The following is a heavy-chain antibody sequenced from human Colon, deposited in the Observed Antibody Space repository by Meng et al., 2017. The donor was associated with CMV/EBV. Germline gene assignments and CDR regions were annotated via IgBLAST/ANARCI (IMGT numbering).Heavy chain of an antibody. V-gene: IGHV4-39*07. J-gene: IGHJ5*01. CDR2: IYYSGNT. CDR1: GGSISSSSHY. Sequence: SETLSLTCTVSGGSISSSSHYWAWIRQPPGRGLEWIGSIYYSGNTFYNPSLGSRVTMSMDTSYNQFSLKLTSVTAADTAVYYCVREGCSGFLEWLSTFDSWGQGTLVTVSS. D-gene: IGHD3-3*01. CDR3: VREGCSGFLEWLSTFDS.